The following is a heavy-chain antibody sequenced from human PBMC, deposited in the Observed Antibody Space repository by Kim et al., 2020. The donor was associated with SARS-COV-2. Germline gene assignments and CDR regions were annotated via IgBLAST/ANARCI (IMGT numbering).Heavy chain of an antibody. J-gene: IGHJ4*02. D-gene: IGHD3-10*01. CDR3: ARGVDTYYYGSGSYSTTFDY. Sequence: RFTTSRDNAKNTLYLQMNSLRAEDTAVYYCARGVDTYYYGSGSYSTTFDYWGQGTLVTVSS. V-gene: IGHV3-74*01.